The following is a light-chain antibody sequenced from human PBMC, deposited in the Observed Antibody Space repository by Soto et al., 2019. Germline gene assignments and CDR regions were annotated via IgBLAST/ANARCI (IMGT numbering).Light chain of an antibody. J-gene: IGKJ5*01. CDR2: AAS. CDR1: QSIDTY. CDR3: QQYYSTPIT. V-gene: IGKV1-39*01. Sequence: DIQMTQSPSSLSASVGDRVTIPCRASQSIDTYLNWYQQKPGKAPKLLIYAASSLQSGVPSRFSGSGSGTDFTLTISSLQAEDVAVYYCQQYYSTPITFGQGTRLEIK.